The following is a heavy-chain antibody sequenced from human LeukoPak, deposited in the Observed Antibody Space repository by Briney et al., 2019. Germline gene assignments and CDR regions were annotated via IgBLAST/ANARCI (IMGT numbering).Heavy chain of an antibody. CDR1: GFTFNNYA. D-gene: IGHD3-10*01. CDR2: ISYDGSNK. V-gene: IGHV3-30-3*01. Sequence: PGGSLRLSCAASGFTFNNYAMNWVRQAPGKGLEWVAVISYDGSNKYYADSVKGRFTISRDNSKNTLYLQMNSLRAEDTAVYYCARESYGSSFDPWGQGTLVTVSS. J-gene: IGHJ5*02. CDR3: ARESYGSSFDP.